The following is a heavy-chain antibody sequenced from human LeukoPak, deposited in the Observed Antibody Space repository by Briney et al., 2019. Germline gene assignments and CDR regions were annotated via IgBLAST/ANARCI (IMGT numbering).Heavy chain of an antibody. CDR3: ARGRYCSGESCHNIYYYYMDV. J-gene: IGHJ6*03. D-gene: IGHD2-15*01. Sequence: ASVKVSCKASGYTFTSYGISWVRQAPGQGLEWMGWISGHNGNTNYAQNLQGRVTMTTDTSTSTAYMELRRLRSDDTAVYYCARGRYCSGESCHNIYYYYMDVWGKGTTVTVSS. V-gene: IGHV1-18*01. CDR2: ISGHNGNT. CDR1: GYTFTSYG.